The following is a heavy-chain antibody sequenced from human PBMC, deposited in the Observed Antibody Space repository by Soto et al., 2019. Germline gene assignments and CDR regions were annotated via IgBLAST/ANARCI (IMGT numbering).Heavy chain of an antibody. D-gene: IGHD2-15*01. Sequence: LSLTCDVSGYAITSGHYWGWIRQAPGKGLEWIGNIFHDERTNYNPSLKSRVFILLDTSKNHFSLKLTSVTAADTAVYYCARFRGYCTAGNCAIDYWGQGTLVTV. CDR1: GYAITSGHY. J-gene: IGHJ4*02. V-gene: IGHV4-38-2*01. CDR2: IFHDERT. CDR3: ARFRGYCTAGNCAIDY.